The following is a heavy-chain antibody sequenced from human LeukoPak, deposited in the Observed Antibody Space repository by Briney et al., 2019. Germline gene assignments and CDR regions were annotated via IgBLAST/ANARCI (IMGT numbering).Heavy chain of an antibody. J-gene: IGHJ4*02. Sequence: SETLSLTCTVSGGSISSSNYYWGWIRQPPGKGLEWIGSIYYSGSTYYNPSLKSRVTISVDTSKNQFSLKLSSVTAADTAVYYCIIERVPSYGDSLFGYWGQGTLVTVSS. CDR3: IIERVPSYGDSLFGY. CDR1: GGSISSSNYY. CDR2: IYYSGST. D-gene: IGHD4-17*01. V-gene: IGHV4-39*01.